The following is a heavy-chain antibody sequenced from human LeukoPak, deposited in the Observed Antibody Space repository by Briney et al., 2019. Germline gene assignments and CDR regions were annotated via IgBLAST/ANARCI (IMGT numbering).Heavy chain of an antibody. Sequence: SETLSLTCTVSGGSISSHHWSWIRQPPGEGLEWIGYIHNGGSTNYNPSLKSRVTMSVDTSKNQFSLKLSSVTAADTAVYYCARVMRGGFYYYGMDVWGQGTTVTVSS. V-gene: IGHV4-59*11. CDR1: GGSISSHH. CDR3: ARVMRGGFYYYGMDV. J-gene: IGHJ6*02. D-gene: IGHD3-16*01. CDR2: IHNGGST.